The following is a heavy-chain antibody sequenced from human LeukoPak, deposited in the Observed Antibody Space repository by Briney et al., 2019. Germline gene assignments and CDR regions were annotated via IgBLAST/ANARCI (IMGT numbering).Heavy chain of an antibody. CDR3: ARDPAPQGWFDL. CDR2: INSDGSST. Sequence: GGSLRLSCAASGFTFRNYWMHWVRQAPGKGLVWVSRINSDGSSTTYADSVKGRFTTSRDNAKNTLYLQMNSLRVEETAVYYCARDPAPQGWFDLWGQGTLVTVSS. J-gene: IGHJ5*02. V-gene: IGHV3-74*01. CDR1: GFTFRNYW.